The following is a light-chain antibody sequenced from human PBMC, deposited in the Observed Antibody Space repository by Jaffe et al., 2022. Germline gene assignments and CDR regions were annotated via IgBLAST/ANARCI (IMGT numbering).Light chain of an antibody. CDR1: TGTVTSSHY. Sequence: QAVVTQEPSLTVSPGGTVTLTCGSSTGTVTSSHYPYWFQQKPGQAPRTLISDTSNKHSWTPARFSGSLLGGKAALTLSGAQPEDEAEYYCLLSYSGAWVFGGGTKLTVL. J-gene: IGLJ3*02. CDR2: DTS. CDR3: LLSYSGAWV. V-gene: IGLV7-46*01.